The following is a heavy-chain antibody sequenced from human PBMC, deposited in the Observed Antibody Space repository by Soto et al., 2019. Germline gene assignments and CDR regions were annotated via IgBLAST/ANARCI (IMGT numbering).Heavy chain of an antibody. CDR1: GGSISTSHYS. D-gene: IGHD1-20*01. J-gene: IGHJ5*02. Sequence: PSETLSLTCAVSGGSISTSHYSWGWIRQPPGKGLDWIGSIYYSGRTYYNPSLKSRATISVDTSKNHFSLNLSSVTAADTAVYYCARLGYNWNHGLDWFDPWGQGTLVTV. CDR3: ARLGYNWNHGLDWFDP. CDR2: IYYSGRT. V-gene: IGHV4-39*02.